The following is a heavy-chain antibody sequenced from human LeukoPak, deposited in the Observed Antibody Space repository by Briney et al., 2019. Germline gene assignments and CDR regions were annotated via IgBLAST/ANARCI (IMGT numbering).Heavy chain of an antibody. CDR1: GYTFTGYY. V-gene: IGHV1-69*05. CDR3: ARGSPERFLEWLSDAFDI. J-gene: IGHJ3*02. D-gene: IGHD3-3*01. Sequence: SVKVSCKASGYTFTGYYVHWVRQAPGQGLEWMGGIIPIFGTANYAQKFQGRVTITTDESTSTAYMELRSLRSDDTAVYYCARGSPERFLEWLSDAFDIWGQGTTVTVSS. CDR2: IIPIFGTA.